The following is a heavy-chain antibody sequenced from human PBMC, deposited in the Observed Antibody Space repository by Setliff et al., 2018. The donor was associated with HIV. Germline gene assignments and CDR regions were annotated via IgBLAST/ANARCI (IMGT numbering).Heavy chain of an antibody. J-gene: IGHJ4*02. D-gene: IGHD3-10*01. CDR1: GFTVSSNY. CDR3: AKAGSNYFDY. Sequence: GGSLRLSCAASGFTVSSNYMSWVRQAPGEGLEWVSAILSTGERTFYADSVKGRFTISRDNSKNTVYLQMNSLRAEDTALYYCAKAGSNYFDYWGQGTLVTVSS. V-gene: IGHV3-23*01. CDR2: ILSTGERT.